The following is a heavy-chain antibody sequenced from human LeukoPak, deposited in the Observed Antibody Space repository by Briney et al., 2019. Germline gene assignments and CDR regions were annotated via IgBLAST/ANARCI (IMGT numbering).Heavy chain of an antibody. D-gene: IGHD3-10*01. CDR2: IYYSGST. J-gene: IGHJ4*02. V-gene: IGHV4-59*01. CDR3: AREAVGDGNYFDY. Sequence: PSETLSLTCTVSGGSISSYYWSWIRQPPGKGLEWIGYIYYSGSTNYNPSLKNRVTISVDTSKNQFSLKLSSVTAADTAVYYCAREAVGDGNYFDYWGQGTLVTVSS. CDR1: GGSISSYY.